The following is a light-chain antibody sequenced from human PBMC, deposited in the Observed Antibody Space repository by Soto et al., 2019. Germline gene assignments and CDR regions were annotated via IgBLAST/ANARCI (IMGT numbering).Light chain of an antibody. CDR1: QSISSW. CDR2: DAS. V-gene: IGKV1-5*01. Sequence: DTQMTQSPSTLSASVGDRVTITCRASQSISSWLAWYQQKPGKAPKLLIYDASSLESGVPSRFSGSGSGTEFTLTISSLKPDYFATYYCQQYQSYSRTFGQGTKVDI. CDR3: QQYQSYSRT. J-gene: IGKJ1*01.